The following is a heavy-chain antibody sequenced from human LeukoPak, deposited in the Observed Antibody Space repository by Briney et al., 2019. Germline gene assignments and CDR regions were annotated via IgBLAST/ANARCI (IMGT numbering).Heavy chain of an antibody. CDR1: GYTFTGYY. Sequence: ASVKVSCKASGYTFTGYYMHWVRQAPGQGLEWMGCINPNSGGTNYAQKFQGRVTMTRDTSISTAYMELSRLRSDDTAVYYCAFGIQLWLRGARGAFDIWGQGTMVTVSS. CDR3: AFGIQLWLRGARGAFDI. V-gene: IGHV1-2*02. J-gene: IGHJ3*02. CDR2: INPNSGGT. D-gene: IGHD5-18*01.